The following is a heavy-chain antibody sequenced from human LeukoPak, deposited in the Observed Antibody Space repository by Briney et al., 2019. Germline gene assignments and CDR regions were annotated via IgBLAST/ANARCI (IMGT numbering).Heavy chain of an antibody. CDR1: EFTFSTYW. D-gene: IGHD6-13*01. Sequence: PGGSLRLSCAASEFTFSTYWMTWVRQAPGKGLEWVANINQDGSETYYVDSVKGRFTISRDNAKNSLYLQMNSLRAGDTAVYYCARDIAAPGSYWGQGTLVTVSS. CDR2: INQDGSET. CDR3: ARDIAAPGSY. V-gene: IGHV3-7*01. J-gene: IGHJ4*02.